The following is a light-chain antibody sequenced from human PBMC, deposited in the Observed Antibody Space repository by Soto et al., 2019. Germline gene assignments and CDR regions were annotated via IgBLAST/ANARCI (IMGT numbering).Light chain of an antibody. J-gene: IGKJ1*01. CDR1: QSVSSSY. CDR3: QHYNNRPPWT. Sequence: EIVLTQSPGTLSLSPGEGATLSCRASQSVSSSYIAWYQQRPGQTPSLPIYGASTRATGIPDRLSGSGSGTHFTLTISRLEPGDFAVYYCQHYNNRPPWTFGQGTKVDIK. V-gene: IGKV3-20*01. CDR2: GAS.